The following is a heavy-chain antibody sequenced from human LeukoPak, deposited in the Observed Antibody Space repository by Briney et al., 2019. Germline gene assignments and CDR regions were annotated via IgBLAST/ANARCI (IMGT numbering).Heavy chain of an antibody. CDR1: GYTFTSYY. CDR2: INPSGGST. Sequence: ASVKVSCKASGYTFTSYYMHWVRQAPGQGLEWMGIINPSGGSTSYAQKFQGRVTMTRSTSTSTVYMELSSLRSEDTAVYYCARGSASHASVLRFLPVGYWGQGTLVTVSS. J-gene: IGHJ4*02. CDR3: ARGSASHASVLRFLPVGY. D-gene: IGHD3-3*01. V-gene: IGHV1-46*01.